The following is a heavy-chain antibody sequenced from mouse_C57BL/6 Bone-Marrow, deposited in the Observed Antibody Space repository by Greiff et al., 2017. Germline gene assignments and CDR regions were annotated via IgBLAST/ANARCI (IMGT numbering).Heavy chain of an antibody. CDR2: ISNLAYSI. CDR3: ALTTDGDYARDY. CDR1: GFTFSDYG. D-gene: IGHD1-1*01. J-gene: IGHJ4*01. Sequence: EVKLMESGGGLVQPGGSLKLSCAASGFTFSDYGMAWVRQAPRKGPEWVAFISNLAYSIYYADTVTGRFTISRENAKNTLYLEMSSLRSEDTAMYYCALTTDGDYARDYWGQGTSVTVSS. V-gene: IGHV5-15*01.